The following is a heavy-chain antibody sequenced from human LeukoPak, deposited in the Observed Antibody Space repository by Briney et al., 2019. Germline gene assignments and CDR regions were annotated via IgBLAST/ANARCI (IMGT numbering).Heavy chain of an antibody. CDR2: ISYDGGGT. D-gene: IGHD3-10*01. CDR3: VRNLVRGVVYFDS. J-gene: IGHJ4*02. V-gene: IGHV3-74*01. Sequence: GGSLRLSCAASGFTFSDYWMHWVRQTPGKGLVWVSRISYDGGGTNYAESVKGRFTISRDNAKNTLFLQMNSLRVEDTAVYYCVRNLVRGVVYFDSWGQGALVTVSP. CDR1: GFTFSDYW.